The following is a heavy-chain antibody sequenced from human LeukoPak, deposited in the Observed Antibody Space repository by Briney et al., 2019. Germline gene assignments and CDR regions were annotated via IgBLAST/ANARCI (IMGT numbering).Heavy chain of an antibody. D-gene: IGHD3-22*01. CDR2: IYYSGST. CDR1: GGSISSSSYY. Sequence: SETLSLTCTVSGGSISSSSYYWGWIRQPPGKGLEWIGSIYYSGSTYYNPSLKSRVTISVDTSKNQFSLKLSSVTAADTAVYYCARVSREYYYDSSGYYSYWGQGTLVTVSS. CDR3: ARVSREYYYDSSGYYSY. V-gene: IGHV4-39*07. J-gene: IGHJ4*02.